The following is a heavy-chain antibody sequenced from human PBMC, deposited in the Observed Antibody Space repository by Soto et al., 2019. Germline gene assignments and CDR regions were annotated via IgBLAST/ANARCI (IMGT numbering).Heavy chain of an antibody. V-gene: IGHV1-3*01. CDR3: TRDLNGGNPFDY. J-gene: IGHJ4*02. CDR2: IDPGSGKA. Sequence: QVQLVQSEAEVKKPGASVRLSCKPSGYTLTNYAIHWVRQAAGQGLEWLAWIDPGSGKATYSQKVQGRLILSRDNSASTFYMDLTSLTSEDTAVYFCTRDLNGGNPFDYWGQGALVTVSS. D-gene: IGHD2-8*01. CDR1: GYTLTNYA.